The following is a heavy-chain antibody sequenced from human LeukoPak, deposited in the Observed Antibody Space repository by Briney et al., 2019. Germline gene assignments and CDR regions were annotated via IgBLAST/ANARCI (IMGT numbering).Heavy chain of an antibody. D-gene: IGHD4-17*01. CDR3: ARDARTTVTTGLLDPDLYYGMDV. CDR1: GYTFTSYG. J-gene: IGHJ6*02. V-gene: IGHV1-18*04. Sequence: GASVKVSCKASGYTFTSYGISWVRQAPGQGLEWMGWISAYNGNTNYAQKLQGRVTMTTDTSTSTAYMELGSLRSDDTAVYYCARDARTTVTTGLLDPDLYYGMDVWGQGTTVTVSS. CDR2: ISAYNGNT.